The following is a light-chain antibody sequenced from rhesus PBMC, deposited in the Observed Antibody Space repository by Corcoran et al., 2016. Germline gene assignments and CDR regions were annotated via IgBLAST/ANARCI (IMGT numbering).Light chain of an antibody. J-gene: IGKJ4*01. CDR2: EVS. Sequence: DIVMTQTPLSLPVTPGEPASISCRSSQSLLDSEDGNTYLDWYLQKPGQSPQPLIYEVSNRASGVPDRVSGSGSENDFTLKISRVEAEDVGVYYCMQALEFPLTFGGGTKVEIK. CDR1: QSLLDSEDGNTY. CDR3: MQALEFPLT. V-gene: IGKV2-104*02.